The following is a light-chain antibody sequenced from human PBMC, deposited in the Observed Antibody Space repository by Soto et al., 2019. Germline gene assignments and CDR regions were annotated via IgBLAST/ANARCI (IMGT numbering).Light chain of an antibody. CDR2: DVT. CDR3: CSYVGRYTSYV. CDR1: SSDVGGYNF. J-gene: IGLJ1*01. Sequence: QSALTQPRSVSGSPGQSVTISCTGTSSDVGGYNFVSWYQQHPGKAPKFMIYDVTKRPSGVPDRFSGSKSGNTASLTISGLQAEDEADSYCCSYVGRYTSYVFGTGTKLTVL. V-gene: IGLV2-11*01.